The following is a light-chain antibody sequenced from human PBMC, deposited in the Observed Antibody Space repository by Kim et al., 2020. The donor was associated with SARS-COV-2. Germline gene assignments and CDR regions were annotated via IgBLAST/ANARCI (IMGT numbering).Light chain of an antibody. CDR3: GADHGSGSNFVVV. CDR1: SGYSNYK. J-gene: IGLJ2*01. V-gene: IGLV9-49*01. Sequence: CTLSSGYSNYKVDWYQQRPGKGPRFVMRVGTGGIVGSKGDGIPDRFSVLGSGRNRYLTIKNIQEEDESDYHCGADHGSGSNFVVVFGGGTQLTVL. CDR2: VGTGGIVG.